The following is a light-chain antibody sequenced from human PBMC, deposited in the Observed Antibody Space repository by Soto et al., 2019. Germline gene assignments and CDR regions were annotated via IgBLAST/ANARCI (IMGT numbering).Light chain of an antibody. Sequence: EIVMTQSPATLSVSPGERATLSCRASQSLSINLAWYQQKPGQAPRLLILDASTRATGIPARFRGSGSGTEFTLTISSLQSEDFAVYYCQQYNKWPLTFGGGTKVDIK. CDR1: QSLSIN. V-gene: IGKV3-15*01. CDR2: DAS. CDR3: QQYNKWPLT. J-gene: IGKJ4*01.